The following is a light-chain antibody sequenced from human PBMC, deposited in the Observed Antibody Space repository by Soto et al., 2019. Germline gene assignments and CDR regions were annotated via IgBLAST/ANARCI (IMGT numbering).Light chain of an antibody. CDR1: SSDVGGYDY. J-gene: IGLJ3*02. V-gene: IGLV2-11*01. CDR2: DVS. Sequence: QSVLTQPRSVSGSPGQSVTISCTGTSSDVGGYDYVSWYQQHPGKAPKLMIYDVSKRPSGVPDRFSGSKSGSTASLTISGLQVEDEADYYCSSYAGSYTWVFGGGTKLTVL. CDR3: SSYAGSYTWV.